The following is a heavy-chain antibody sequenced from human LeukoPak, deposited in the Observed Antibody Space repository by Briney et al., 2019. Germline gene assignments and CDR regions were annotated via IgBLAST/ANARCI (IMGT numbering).Heavy chain of an antibody. D-gene: IGHD6-25*01. CDR1: GGSISSYY. Sequence: SETLSLTCTVFGGSISSYYWNWIRQPPGKGLEWIGEIYHSGSTNYNPSLKSRVTIPVDKSKNQFSLKLSSVTAADTAVYYCARDEQRGLSWGQGTLVTVSS. CDR3: ARDEQRGLS. J-gene: IGHJ5*02. CDR2: IYHSGST. V-gene: IGHV4-59*12.